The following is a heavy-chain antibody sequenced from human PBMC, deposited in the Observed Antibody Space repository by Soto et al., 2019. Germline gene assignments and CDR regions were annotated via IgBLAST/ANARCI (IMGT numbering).Heavy chain of an antibody. J-gene: IGHJ6*02. V-gene: IGHV1-69*06. D-gene: IGHD2-21*01. CDR2: IIPMFGSP. CDR1: GGTLSTNA. CDR3: AIGGFVAGLYNAMDA. Sequence: QVQLVQSGSEVKKPGSSVKVSCKASGGTLSTNAISWVRQAPGQGLEWMGAIIPMFGSPKYAQKFQGRVTITADNPTSTVYMEMISLTSADTAVYYCAIGGFVAGLYNAMDAWGQGTAVAVSS.